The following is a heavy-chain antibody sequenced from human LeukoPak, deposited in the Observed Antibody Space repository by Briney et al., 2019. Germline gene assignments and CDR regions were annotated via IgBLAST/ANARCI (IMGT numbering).Heavy chain of an antibody. Sequence: SETLSLTCTVSGGSISSSSYYWGWIRQPPGKGLEWIGSIYYSGSTYYNPSLKSRVTISADTSKNQFSLKLSSVTAADTAVYYCARPKVAGTGLDAFDIWGQGTMVTVSS. CDR3: ARPKVAGTGLDAFDI. CDR1: GGSISSSSYY. CDR2: IYYSGST. J-gene: IGHJ3*02. V-gene: IGHV4-39*01. D-gene: IGHD6-19*01.